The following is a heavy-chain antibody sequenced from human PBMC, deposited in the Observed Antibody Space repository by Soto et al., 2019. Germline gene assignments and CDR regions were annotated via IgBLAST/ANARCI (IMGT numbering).Heavy chain of an antibody. CDR1: GYTFTGYF. J-gene: IGHJ4*02. CDR3: ATLGELSFDH. V-gene: IGHV1-2*02. Sequence: VASVKVSCKASGYTFTGYFIHWVRQAPGQGLEWMGWINPNSGGTNYAQNFQGRVTMTRDTSISTAYMELSRLRSDDTAVYYCATLGELSFDHWGQGTLVTVSS. D-gene: IGHD3-16*02. CDR2: INPNSGGT.